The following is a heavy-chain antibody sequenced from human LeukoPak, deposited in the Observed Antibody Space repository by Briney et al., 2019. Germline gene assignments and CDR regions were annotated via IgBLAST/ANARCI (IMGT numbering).Heavy chain of an antibody. Sequence: SETRSLTGTVSGVSISSSNSYGGWIRQPPGKGLGWIGSIYYSGNTYYNASLKSQVSISIDTSKNRFSLKLTSVTAADTAVYYCARQTGSGLFILPGGQGTLVTVSS. D-gene: IGHD3/OR15-3a*01. CDR3: ARQTGSGLFILP. J-gene: IGHJ4*02. CDR2: IYYSGNT. CDR1: GVSISSSNSY. V-gene: IGHV4-39*01.